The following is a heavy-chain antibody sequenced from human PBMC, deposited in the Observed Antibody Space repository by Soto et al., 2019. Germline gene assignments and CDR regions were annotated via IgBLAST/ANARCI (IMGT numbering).Heavy chain of an antibody. D-gene: IGHD2-15*01. CDR3: ARERWYDAFDV. CDR2: IFHGGNT. J-gene: IGHJ3*01. Sequence: SETLSLTCAVSGFFISSGNYWGWIRKPPGKGLEWIGSIFHGGNTYYNPSLKSRVTISVDMSKNQFSLKLNSVTAADTAVYYCARERWYDAFDVWGQGTVVTVSS. CDR1: GFFISSGNY. V-gene: IGHV4-38-2*02.